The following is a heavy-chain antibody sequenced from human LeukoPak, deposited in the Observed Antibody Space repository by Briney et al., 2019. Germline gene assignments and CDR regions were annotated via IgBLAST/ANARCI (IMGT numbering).Heavy chain of an antibody. CDR2: LGTAGDT. Sequence: GGSLRLSCAASGFTLSNYAMHWVRHPAGEGLEWVSALGTAGDTFYPGSVKGRFTISRDNAKKSLFLQMNSLRAEDTAVYYCAREGLDYWGQGTLVTVSS. J-gene: IGHJ4*02. CDR3: AREGLDY. CDR1: GFTLSNYA. V-gene: IGHV3-13*01.